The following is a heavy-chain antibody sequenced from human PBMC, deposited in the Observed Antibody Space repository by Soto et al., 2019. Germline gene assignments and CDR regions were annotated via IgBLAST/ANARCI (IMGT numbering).Heavy chain of an antibody. CDR2: IRNKANRYTT. V-gene: IGHV3-72*01. CDR1: GFTFSDHY. J-gene: IGHJ4*01. Sequence: EAQLVESGGGVVQPGGSLRLSCAASGFTFSDHYMDWVRQSPGTGLELVGRIRNKANRYTTEYAASVNGRFTISRDDSRTALYLQMNSLKTEDTAVYYCTRDDPIAPGTLDYGGQGTLVTVSS. CDR3: TRDDPIAPGTLDY. D-gene: IGHD6-13*01.